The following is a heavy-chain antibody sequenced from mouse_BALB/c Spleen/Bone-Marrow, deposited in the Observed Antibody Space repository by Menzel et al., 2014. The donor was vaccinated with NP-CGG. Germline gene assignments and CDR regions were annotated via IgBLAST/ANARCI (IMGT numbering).Heavy chain of an antibody. D-gene: IGHD2-14*01. CDR1: GFTLSDYY. CDR3: AREDYYRYDYVMDY. CDR2: ISDGGNYT. V-gene: IGHV5-4*02. J-gene: IGHJ4*01. Sequence: EVKLVESGGGLAKPGGSLKLSCAASGFTLSDYYMYWVRQTPEKRLEWVATISDGGNYTYYPDSLKGRFTISRDNAKNNLNLQMSSLKSEDTAIYYCAREDYYRYDYVMDYWGQGTSVTVSS.